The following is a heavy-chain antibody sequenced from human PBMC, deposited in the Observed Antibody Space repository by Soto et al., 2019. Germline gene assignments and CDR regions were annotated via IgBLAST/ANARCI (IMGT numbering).Heavy chain of an antibody. Sequence: QLQLQESGSGLVKPSKTLSLTCAVSGGSISSGGYSWSWIRQPPGKGLEWIGYMYHSGSTYYNPSLKSRVTISIDRSKNQFSLKLSSVTAADTAVYHCARVPDYWGQGILVTVSS. D-gene: IGHD2-2*01. CDR1: GGSISSGGYS. CDR3: ARVPDY. J-gene: IGHJ4*02. CDR2: MYHSGST. V-gene: IGHV4-30-2*01.